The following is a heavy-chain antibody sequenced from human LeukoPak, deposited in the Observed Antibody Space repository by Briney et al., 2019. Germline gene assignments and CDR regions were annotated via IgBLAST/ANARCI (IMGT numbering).Heavy chain of an antibody. CDR3: ARAAFSLWFGELREEDLYFDY. V-gene: IGHV4-31*03. CDR1: GGSISSGGYY. CDR2: IYYSGST. D-gene: IGHD3-10*01. J-gene: IGHJ4*02. Sequence: PSETLSLTCTVSGGSISSGGYYWSRIRQHPGKGLEWIGYIYYSGSTYYNPSLKSRVTISVDTSKNQFSLKLSSVTAADTAVYYCARAAFSLWFGELREEDLYFDYWGQGTLVTVSS.